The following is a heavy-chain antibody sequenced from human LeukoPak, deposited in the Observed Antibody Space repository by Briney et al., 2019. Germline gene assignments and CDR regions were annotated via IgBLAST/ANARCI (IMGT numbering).Heavy chain of an antibody. CDR2: ISGSGGST. CDR1: GFTFSSYA. Sequence: PGGSLRLSCAASGFTFSSYAMSWVRQAPGKGLKWVSAISGSGGSTYYADSVKGRFTISRDNSKNTLYLQMNSVRAEDTDVYYCAKDLYGSGSYPRNDWGQGTLVTV. CDR3: AKDLYGSGSYPRND. J-gene: IGHJ4*02. D-gene: IGHD3-10*01. V-gene: IGHV3-23*01.